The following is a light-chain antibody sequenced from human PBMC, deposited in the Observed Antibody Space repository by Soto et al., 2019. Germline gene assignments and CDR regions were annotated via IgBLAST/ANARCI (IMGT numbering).Light chain of an antibody. CDR3: QQYGGDTWT. V-gene: IGKV3D-20*01. Sequence: EILLTQYPDTLSLSPGERATLSCGASQSVPSKYLAWYLQKPGQAPKVRIYEAYNRAAGIPDRFSGSGYGTDFTITIRRMETEDFAVFYCQQYGGDTWTFGQGTQVDIK. J-gene: IGKJ1*01. CDR1: QSVPSKY. CDR2: EAY.